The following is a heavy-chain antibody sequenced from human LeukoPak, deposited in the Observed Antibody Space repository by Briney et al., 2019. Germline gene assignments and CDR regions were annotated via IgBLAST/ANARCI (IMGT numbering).Heavy chain of an antibody. D-gene: IGHD2-2*02. Sequence: SETLSLTCAVYGGSFSGYYWRWIRQPPGKGLEWIGEINHSGSTNYNPSLKSRVTISVDTSKNQFSLKLSSVTAADTAVYYCARVPGELVVPAARPRGDYFDYWGQGTLVTVSS. CDR3: ARVPGELVVPAARPRGDYFDY. J-gene: IGHJ4*02. V-gene: IGHV4-34*01. CDR2: INHSGST. CDR1: GGSFSGYY.